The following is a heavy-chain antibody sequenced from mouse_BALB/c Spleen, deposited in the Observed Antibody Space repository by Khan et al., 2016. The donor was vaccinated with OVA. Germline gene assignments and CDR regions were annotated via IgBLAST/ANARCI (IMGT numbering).Heavy chain of an antibody. CDR2: ISSSGTT. J-gene: IGHJ4*01. V-gene: IGHV3-2*02. CDR1: DYSITSDYA. CDR3: ARSLYYNYGYAMDY. Sequence: EVQLQESGPGLVTPSQSLSLTCTVTDYSITSDYAWNWIRQFPGNKLEWMGYISSSGTTSSNPSLKSRISITRDTSKKQFFLQLKSVTTEDTATYYCARSLYYNYGYAMDYWGQGTSVTVSS. D-gene: IGHD2-4*01.